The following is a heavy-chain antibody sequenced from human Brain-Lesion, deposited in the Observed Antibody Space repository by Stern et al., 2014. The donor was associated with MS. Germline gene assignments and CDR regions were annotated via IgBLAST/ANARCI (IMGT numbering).Heavy chain of an antibody. CDR1: GFTFDAYG. D-gene: IGHD3-22*01. CDR3: AKDIGDSSGYLDY. Sequence: EVQLVESGGAVVKPGGSLRLSCAASGFTFDAYGMHWVRQAPGKGLEWVCLIRWDGGSTYYADSVKGRFTISRDNSKNSLYLQMNSLGAEDTALYYCAKDIGDSSGYLDYWGQGTLVTVSS. V-gene: IGHV3-43D*03. J-gene: IGHJ4*02. CDR2: IRWDGGST.